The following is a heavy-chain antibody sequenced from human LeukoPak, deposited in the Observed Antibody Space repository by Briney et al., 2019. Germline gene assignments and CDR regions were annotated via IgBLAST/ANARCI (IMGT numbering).Heavy chain of an antibody. CDR3: ARGGYRTFDY. V-gene: IGHV3-7*03. D-gene: IGHD1-14*01. CDR1: GFTFSSYW. Sequence: PGGSLRLSCAASGFTFSSYWMTWVRQAPGKGLEWVATTKQAGSEKYDVDSVKGRFTISRDNAKNSLYLQMNSLRAEDTAVYYCARGGYRTFDYWGQGTLVTVSS. CDR2: TKQAGSEK. J-gene: IGHJ4*02.